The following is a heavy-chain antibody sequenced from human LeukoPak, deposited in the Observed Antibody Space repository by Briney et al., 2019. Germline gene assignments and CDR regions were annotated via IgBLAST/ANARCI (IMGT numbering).Heavy chain of an antibody. D-gene: IGHD4-11*01. Sequence: GGSLRLSCAASGFTFSSYGMHWVRQAPGKGLEWVAVIWYDGSNKYYADSVKGRFTISRDNSKNTLYLQMNSPRAEDTAVYYCARDTVTDPYYYYGTDVWGQGTTVTVSS. V-gene: IGHV3-33*01. CDR1: GFTFSSYG. J-gene: IGHJ6*02. CDR2: IWYDGSNK. CDR3: ARDTVTDPYYYYGTDV.